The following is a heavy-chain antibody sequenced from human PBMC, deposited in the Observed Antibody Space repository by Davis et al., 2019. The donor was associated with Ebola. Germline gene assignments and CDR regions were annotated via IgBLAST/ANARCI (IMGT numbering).Heavy chain of an antibody. CDR3: ARVTKVTLIDY. D-gene: IGHD4-17*01. CDR2: INHRGST. V-gene: IGHV4-34*01. Sequence: SETLSLTCAVYGGSISGYYWRWIRQPPGKGLEWIGEINHRGSTNYNPSLKSRVTISVDTSKTQFSLKLSSVTAADTSVYYCARVTKVTLIDYWGQGTLVTVSS. CDR1: GGSISGYY. J-gene: IGHJ4*02.